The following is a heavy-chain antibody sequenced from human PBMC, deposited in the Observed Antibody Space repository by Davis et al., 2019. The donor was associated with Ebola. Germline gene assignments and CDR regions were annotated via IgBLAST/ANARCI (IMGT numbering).Heavy chain of an antibody. CDR1: GFSVSSDY. V-gene: IGHV3-21*01. CDR2: ISSSSSYI. Sequence: GGSLRLSCAASGFSVSSDYMSWVRQAPGKGLEWVSSISSSSSYIYYADSVKGRFTISRDNAKNSLYLQMNSLRAEDTAVYYCARVGGWYGNIDYWGQGALVTVSS. CDR3: ARVGGWYGNIDY. D-gene: IGHD6-19*01. J-gene: IGHJ4*02.